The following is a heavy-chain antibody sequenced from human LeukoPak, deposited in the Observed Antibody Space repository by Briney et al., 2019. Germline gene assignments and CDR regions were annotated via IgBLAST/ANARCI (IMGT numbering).Heavy chain of an antibody. CDR2: INWNSRNI. CDR3: AKANSGTYSGTFDI. J-gene: IGHJ3*02. CDR1: GITFENYA. Sequence: GGSLRLSCAASGITFENYAMHWVRQAPGKGLEWVSGINWNSRNIGYEDAVKGRFTISRDNAKNSLFLQMNGLKPEDTAMYFCAKANSGTYSGTFDIWGQGTMVTVSS. D-gene: IGHD1-26*01. V-gene: IGHV3-9*01.